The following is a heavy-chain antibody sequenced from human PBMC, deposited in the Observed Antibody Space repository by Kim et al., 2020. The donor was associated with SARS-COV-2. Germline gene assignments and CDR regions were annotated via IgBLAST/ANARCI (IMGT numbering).Heavy chain of an antibody. J-gene: IGHJ4*02. D-gene: IGHD1-26*01. Sequence: ASVKVSCKASGYTFTSYDINWVRQATGQGLEWMGWMNPNSGNTGYAQKFQGRVTMTRNTSISTAYMELSSLRSEDTAVYYCARAFPLWEDLDYWGQGTLVTVSS. CDR2: MNPNSGNT. CDR1: GYTFTSYD. V-gene: IGHV1-8*01. CDR3: ARAFPLWEDLDY.